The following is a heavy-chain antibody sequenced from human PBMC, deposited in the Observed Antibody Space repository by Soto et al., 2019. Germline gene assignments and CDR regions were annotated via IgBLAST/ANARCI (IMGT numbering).Heavy chain of an antibody. CDR3: ARVKSGSYDWFDP. J-gene: IGHJ5*02. CDR2: INPDGSRT. D-gene: IGHD3-10*01. CDR1: GFTFTNYW. V-gene: IGHV3-74*01. Sequence: EVPLVESGGGLVQPGGSLRLSCAASGFTFTNYWMHWVRQAPGKGLMWVSRINPDGSRTSYADSVKGRFAISRDNAKNTLDLQMNSLRAEDTAVYYCARVKSGSYDWFDPRGQGTLVTVSS.